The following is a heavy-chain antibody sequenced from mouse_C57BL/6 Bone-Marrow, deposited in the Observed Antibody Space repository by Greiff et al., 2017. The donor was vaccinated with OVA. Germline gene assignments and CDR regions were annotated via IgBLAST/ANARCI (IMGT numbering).Heavy chain of an antibody. CDR2: IHPSDSDT. CDR3: AIGSSFAY. V-gene: IGHV1-74*01. CDR1: GYTFTSYW. D-gene: IGHD6-1*01. Sequence: QVQLKQPGAELVKPGASVKVSCKASGYTFTSYWMHWVKQRPGQGLEWIGRIHPSDSDTNYNQKFKGKATFTVDKSSSTAYMQLSSLTSEDSAVYYCAIGSSFAYWGQGTLVTVSA. J-gene: IGHJ3*01.